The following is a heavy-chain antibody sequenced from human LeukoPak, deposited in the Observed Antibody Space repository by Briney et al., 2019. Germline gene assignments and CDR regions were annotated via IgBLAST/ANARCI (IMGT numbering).Heavy chain of an antibody. J-gene: IGHJ5*02. Sequence: SETLSLTCTVSGGSISGYYWSWVRQPPGQGLEWIAYIHSNGYTNYNPSLKSRVTISVDTSKNQFSLKVTSVTAADTAMYYCTKREGPMSGSYDYFDPWGQGTLVTVSS. CDR2: IHSNGYT. CDR1: GGSISGYY. CDR3: TKREGPMSGSYDYFDP. V-gene: IGHV4-4*09. D-gene: IGHD1-26*01.